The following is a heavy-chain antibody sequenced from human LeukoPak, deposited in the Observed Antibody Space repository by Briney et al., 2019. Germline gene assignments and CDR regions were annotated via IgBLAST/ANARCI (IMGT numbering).Heavy chain of an antibody. CDR3: ARERFGIAAAGIDP. Sequence: ASVKVSCKASGYTFTGYYMHWVRQAPGQGLEWMGWTNPNSGGTNYAQKFQGRVTMTRDTSIGTAYMELSRLRSDDTAVYYCARERFGIAAAGIDPWGQGTPVTVSP. CDR1: GYTFTGYY. J-gene: IGHJ5*02. D-gene: IGHD6-13*01. CDR2: TNPNSGGT. V-gene: IGHV1-2*02.